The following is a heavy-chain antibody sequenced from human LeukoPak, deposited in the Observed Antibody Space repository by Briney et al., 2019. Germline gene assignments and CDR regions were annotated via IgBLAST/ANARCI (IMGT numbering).Heavy chain of an antibody. CDR3: ARDKIVGATYFDY. D-gene: IGHD1-26*01. CDR2: ISGSGYNT. CDR1: GFTFSTYA. Sequence: GGSLRLSCAASGFTFSTYAMTWVRQAPGKGLEWVSSISGSGYNTYYADSVKGRFTISRDNAKNSLYLQMNSLRAEDTAVYYCARDKIVGATYFDYWGQGTLVTVSS. V-gene: IGHV3-21*01. J-gene: IGHJ4*02.